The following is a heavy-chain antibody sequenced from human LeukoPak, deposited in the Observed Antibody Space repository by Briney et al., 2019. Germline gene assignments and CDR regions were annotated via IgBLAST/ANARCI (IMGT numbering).Heavy chain of an antibody. V-gene: IGHV3-7*01. CDR3: ARNSFAELMLLGSAYGMDV. CDR1: PFTSSGHW. Sequence: GGSLRLSCAASPFTSSGHWMSWVRQAPGKGLEWVANIKEDGSEKYYLDSVKDRFTISRDNAKNSLHLQINSLRVEDTAVYYCARNSFAELMLLGSAYGMDVWGQGTTVTVSS. J-gene: IGHJ6*02. D-gene: IGHD1-7*01. CDR2: IKEDGSEK.